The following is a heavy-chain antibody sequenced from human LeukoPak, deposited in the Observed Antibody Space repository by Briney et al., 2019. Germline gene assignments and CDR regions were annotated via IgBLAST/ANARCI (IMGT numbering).Heavy chain of an antibody. D-gene: IGHD3-22*01. Sequence: PGGSLRLSCVASGFTLSDYYMSWIRQAPGKGLEWVSYISSSGSYTNYADSVKGRFTISRDNSKNTLYLQMNSLRGEDTAVYYCARGLYDSSGYPQIDYWGQGTLVTVSS. CDR2: ISSSGSYT. J-gene: IGHJ4*02. CDR1: GFTLSDYY. V-gene: IGHV3-11*05. CDR3: ARGLYDSSGYPQIDY.